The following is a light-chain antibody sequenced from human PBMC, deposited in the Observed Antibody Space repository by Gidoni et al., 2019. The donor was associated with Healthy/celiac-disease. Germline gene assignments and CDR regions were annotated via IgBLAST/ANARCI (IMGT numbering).Light chain of an antibody. CDR3: QQYGSSPIT. J-gene: IGKJ5*01. CDR1: QSVSSSY. CDR2: DAS. V-gene: IGKV3D-20*01. Sequence: IVLPQSPATLSLSPGERATLSCGASQSVSSSYIAWYQQKPGLAPRLLIYDASSRAAGIPNRCSGSGSGTDFTLTISRLEPEDFAVYYCQQYGSSPITFGQGTRLEIK.